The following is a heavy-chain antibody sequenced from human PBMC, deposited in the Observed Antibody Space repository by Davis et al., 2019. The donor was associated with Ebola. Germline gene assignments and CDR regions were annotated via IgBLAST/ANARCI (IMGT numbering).Heavy chain of an antibody. J-gene: IGHJ3*01. Sequence: GESLKISCAASGFAFSASAMHWVRQASGKGLEWVGRIRSKANSYATVYGASVNGRFTISRDDSKNTVYLQMNGLRVEDTAIYYCAKDNRNIWSEVWGQGTMVTVSS. V-gene: IGHV3-73*01. CDR3: AKDNRNIWSEV. D-gene: IGHD2/OR15-2a*01. CDR1: GFAFSASA. CDR2: IRSKANSYAT.